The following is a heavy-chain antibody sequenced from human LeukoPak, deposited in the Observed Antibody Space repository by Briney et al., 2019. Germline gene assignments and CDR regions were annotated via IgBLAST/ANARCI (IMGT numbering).Heavy chain of an antibody. D-gene: IGHD6-13*01. J-gene: IGHJ4*02. CDR3: ARERAAAGIEEYYFDY. CDR2: IYSGGST. Sequence: GGSLRLSCAASGFTVSSNYMSWVRQAPVKGLEWVSVIYSGGSTYYADSVKGRFTISRDNSKNTLHLQMNSLRAEDTAVYYCARERAAAGIEEYYFDYWGQGTLVTVSS. CDR1: GFTVSSNY. V-gene: IGHV3-66*01.